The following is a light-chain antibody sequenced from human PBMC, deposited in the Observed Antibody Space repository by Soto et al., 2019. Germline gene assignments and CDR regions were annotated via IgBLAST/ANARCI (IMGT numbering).Light chain of an antibody. Sequence: QSALTQPPSVSGSPGQSVTISCTGTSSDVGSYNRVSWYQQPPGTAPKLMIYEVSTRPSGVPDRFSGSKSGNTASLTISGLQAEDEADYYCSSYTSSNIVVFGGGTQLTVL. J-gene: IGLJ2*01. CDR2: EVS. CDR1: SSDVGSYNR. CDR3: SSYTSSNIVV. V-gene: IGLV2-18*02.